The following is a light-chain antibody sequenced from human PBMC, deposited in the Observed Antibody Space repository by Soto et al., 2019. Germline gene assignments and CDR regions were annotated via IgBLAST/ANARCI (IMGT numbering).Light chain of an antibody. CDR1: SSDDGGYNY. J-gene: IGLJ3*02. Sequence: QSVLTQPASVSGSPGQSITISCTGTSSDDGGYNYVSWYQQHPGTAPKLMIYEVSNRPSGVSDRFSGSRSGNTASLTISGLQAEDESDYYCISYTSSSTWVFGGGTKLTVL. V-gene: IGLV2-14*01. CDR2: EVS. CDR3: ISYTSSSTWV.